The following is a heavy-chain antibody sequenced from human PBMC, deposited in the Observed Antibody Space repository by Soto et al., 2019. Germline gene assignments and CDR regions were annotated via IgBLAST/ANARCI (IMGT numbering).Heavy chain of an antibody. CDR3: ARESGGATATLDYYYFYMDV. D-gene: IGHD5-12*01. J-gene: IGHJ6*03. V-gene: IGHV1-2*04. CDR1: GDSFNDYY. Sequence: QVQLVQSGAEVRKPGASVTVSCRASGDSFNDYYIHWVRQSPGQGPEWMGWINPNSGVTKYAQKFQGWVNMTRDTSIRTVYMQLSRLRSDDTAVYYCARESGGATATLDYYYFYMDVWGTGTTVTVSS. CDR2: INPNSGVT.